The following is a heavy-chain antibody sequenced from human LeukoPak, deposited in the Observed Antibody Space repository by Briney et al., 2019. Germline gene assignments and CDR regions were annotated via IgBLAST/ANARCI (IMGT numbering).Heavy chain of an antibody. D-gene: IGHD2-21*01. CDR3: ARVGGVVIAHNWFDP. Sequence: ASVKVSCKTAAYTFTGYYMHWVRQAPGQGLEWMGWINPNSGGTNYAQKFQGRVTMTSDTSISTAYMELSRLRSDDTAVYYCARVGGVVIAHNWFDPWGQGTLVTVSS. V-gene: IGHV1-2*02. J-gene: IGHJ5*02. CDR2: INPNSGGT. CDR1: AYTFTGYY.